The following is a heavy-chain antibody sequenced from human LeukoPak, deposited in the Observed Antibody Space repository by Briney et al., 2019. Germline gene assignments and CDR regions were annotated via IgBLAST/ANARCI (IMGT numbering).Heavy chain of an antibody. CDR1: GFTFSSYA. J-gene: IGHJ5*02. CDR3: AKGEVVEKNRSWFDP. Sequence: AGGSLRLSCAASGFTFSSYAMSWVRQAPGKGLEWVSAISGSGGSTYYADSVKGRFTISRDNSKNTLYLQMNSLRAEDTAVYYCAKGEVVEKNRSWFDPWGQGTLVTVSS. CDR2: ISGSGGST. V-gene: IGHV3-23*01. D-gene: IGHD2-15*01.